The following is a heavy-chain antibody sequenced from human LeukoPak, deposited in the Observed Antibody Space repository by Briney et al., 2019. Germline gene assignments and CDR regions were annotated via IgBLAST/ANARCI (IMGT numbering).Heavy chain of an antibody. CDR3: AKGAFGVNERGFYYYYGMDV. CDR2: ISGSGGST. CDR1: GFTFSSYA. Sequence: PGGSLRLSCAASGFTFSSYAMSWVRQAPGKGLEWVSAISGSGGSTYYADSVKGRFTISRDNSKNTLYLQMNSLRAEDTAVYYCAKGAFGVNERGFYYYYGMDVWGQGTTVTVSS. V-gene: IGHV3-23*01. J-gene: IGHJ6*02. D-gene: IGHD4-23*01.